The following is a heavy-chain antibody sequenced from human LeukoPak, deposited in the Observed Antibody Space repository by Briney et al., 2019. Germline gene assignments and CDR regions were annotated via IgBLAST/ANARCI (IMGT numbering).Heavy chain of an antibody. V-gene: IGHV4-61*01. CDR3: ARGIAAAGTPYMDV. D-gene: IGHD6-13*01. CDR1: GGSISSGPYY. J-gene: IGHJ6*03. CDR2: IYYSGST. Sequence: SETLSLTCTVSGGSISSGPYYWSWIRQPPGKGLEWIGYIYYSGSTNYNPSLKSRVTISVDTSKNQFSLKLSSVTAADTAVYYCARGIAAAGTPYMDVWGKGTTVTVSS.